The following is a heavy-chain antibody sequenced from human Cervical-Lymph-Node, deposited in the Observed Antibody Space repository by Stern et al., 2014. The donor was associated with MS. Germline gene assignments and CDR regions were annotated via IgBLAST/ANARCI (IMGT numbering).Heavy chain of an antibody. CDR2: ISYSGST. CDR1: GASVSSSSYY. CDR3: ARRNYPYYFDY. J-gene: IGHJ4*02. D-gene: IGHD4-11*01. V-gene: IGHV4-39*01. Sequence: QLQLQESGPGLVKPSESLSLTCTVSGASVSSSSYYWGWIRQPPGKGLEWIGTISYSGSTSNYNPSLRSRITTSVDTSKIQFSLKLSSVTDADTAVYYCARRNYPYYFDYWGQGALVTVSS.